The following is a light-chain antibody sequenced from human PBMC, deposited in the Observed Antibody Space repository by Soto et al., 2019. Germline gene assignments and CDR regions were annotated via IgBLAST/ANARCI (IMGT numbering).Light chain of an antibody. Sequence: DVHLTQSPSSVSESVGDSVTLTCRASQAISTWLAWYQQRPGKAPQLLIFGASSLPRGVPSRFSGRGYGTAFPLTISSLKLADFATCYCHQASFFPYTFGQGTKLDIQ. V-gene: IGKV1-12*01. CDR3: HQASFFPYT. CDR2: GAS. CDR1: QAISTW. J-gene: IGKJ2*01.